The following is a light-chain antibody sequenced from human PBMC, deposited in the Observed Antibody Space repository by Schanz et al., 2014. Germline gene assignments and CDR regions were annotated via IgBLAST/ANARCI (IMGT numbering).Light chain of an antibody. Sequence: QSALTQPASVSGSPGQSITISCTGTSSDVGGYNYVSWYQQHPGKAPKLMIYDVSNRPSGVSNRFSGSKSGNTASLTIAGRQAGDEADYYCSSYTSSSTLDVVFGGGTQLTVL. CDR1: SSDVGGYNY. V-gene: IGLV2-14*01. J-gene: IGLJ2*01. CDR3: SSYTSSSTLDVV. CDR2: DVS.